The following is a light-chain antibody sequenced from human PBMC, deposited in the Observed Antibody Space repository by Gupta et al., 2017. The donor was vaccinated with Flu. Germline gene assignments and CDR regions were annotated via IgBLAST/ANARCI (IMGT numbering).Light chain of an antibody. Sequence: DTQMSQTPSLVSASVGDRVTITCRASDGISTWLAGYQQMTGKAPKLLIYDASTLETGVPSRCSGSGAGTDFSLTTNSLQPEDFATYYCQQSNKFPFTFGPGTKVDFK. V-gene: IGKV1-12*02. J-gene: IGKJ3*01. CDR1: DGISTW. CDR3: QQSNKFPFT. CDR2: DAS.